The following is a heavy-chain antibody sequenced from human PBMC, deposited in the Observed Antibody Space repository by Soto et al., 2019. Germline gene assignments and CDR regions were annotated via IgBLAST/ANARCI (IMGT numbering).Heavy chain of an antibody. CDR1: GDSISNLDYF. D-gene: IGHD7-27*01. V-gene: IGHV4-30-4*01. CDR3: ARGRYCLTGRCFPNWFDS. Sequence: SETLSLTCSVSGDSISNLDYFWAWIRQPPGQALEYIGYIYKSATTYYNPSFESRVAISVETSKSQFSLNVTSVTAADTAVYFCARGRYCLTGRCFPNWFDSWGQGALVTVSS. CDR2: IYKSATT. J-gene: IGHJ5*01.